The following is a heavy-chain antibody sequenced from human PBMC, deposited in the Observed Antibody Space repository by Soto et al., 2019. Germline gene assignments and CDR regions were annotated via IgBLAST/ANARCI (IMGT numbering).Heavy chain of an antibody. CDR3: ARGWWKVSPQGWYDP. Sequence: ASVKVSCKASGYTFTSYTIHWVRQAPGQRPEWMGWINAGNGKTKYSPRIQDRVNITRDTSASTVYMELSSLKSEDTAIYYCARGWWKVSPQGWYDPWGQGTLVTVSS. CDR2: INAGNGKT. CDR1: GYTFTSYT. J-gene: IGHJ5*02. V-gene: IGHV1-3*01. D-gene: IGHD2-15*01.